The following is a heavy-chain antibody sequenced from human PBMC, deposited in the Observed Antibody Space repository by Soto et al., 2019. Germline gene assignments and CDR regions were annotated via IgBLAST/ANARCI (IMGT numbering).Heavy chain of an antibody. V-gene: IGHV1-46*01. J-gene: IGHJ6*02. CDR2: INASGGST. CDR1: GYTFSDND. Sequence: ASVKVSCKPSGYTFSDNDITWVRQAPGQGLEWMGRINASGGSTSYAQKFQGRVTMTRDTSTSTVYMELSSLRSEDTAVYYCARDLLRFLEWLFLSDYYYYGMDVWGQGTTVTVSS. D-gene: IGHD3-3*01. CDR3: ARDLLRFLEWLFLSDYYYYGMDV.